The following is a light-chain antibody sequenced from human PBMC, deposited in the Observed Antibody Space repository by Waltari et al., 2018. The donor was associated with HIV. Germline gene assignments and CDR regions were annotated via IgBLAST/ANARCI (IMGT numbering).Light chain of an antibody. Sequence: QSALTQPASVSGYLVQSITISRTGPSSAVGGHNPASWSQQHPGKAHKLLISAVSNRPSGVSNRFAGSKSGNTASLTISGLQAEDEADYYCSSYTANSRIFGGWTRLTVL. V-gene: IGLV2-14*03. J-gene: IGLJ2*01. CDR2: AVS. CDR3: SSYTANSRI. CDR1: SSAVGGHNP.